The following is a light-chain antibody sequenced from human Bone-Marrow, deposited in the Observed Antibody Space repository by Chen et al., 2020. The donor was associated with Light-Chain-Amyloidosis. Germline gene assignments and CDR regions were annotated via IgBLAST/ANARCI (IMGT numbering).Light chain of an antibody. CDR3: QSYDSSLSSSV. V-gene: IGLV1-40*01. Sequence: QSVLTQPPSVSGAPGQRVTIFCTGSTSNIGAGYGVHWYQQVPGTAPKLLIYGNTNRPSGVPDRFSASKSGTSASLAITGLQAEDEADYYCQSYDSSLSSSVFGGGTKLTVL. J-gene: IGLJ2*01. CDR1: TSNIGAGYG. CDR2: GNT.